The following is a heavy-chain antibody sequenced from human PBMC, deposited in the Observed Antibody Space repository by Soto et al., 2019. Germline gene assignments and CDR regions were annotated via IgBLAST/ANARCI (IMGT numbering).Heavy chain of an antibody. V-gene: IGHV3-33*01. D-gene: IGHD2-21*02. J-gene: IGHJ4*02. Sequence: GESLRLSCAASGFTFSSYGMHWVRQAPGKGLEWVAVIWYDGSNKYYADSVKGRFTISRDNSKNTLYLQMNSLRAEDTAVYYCAREDQMTAIAFDYWGQGTLVTVSS. CDR2: IWYDGSNK. CDR3: AREDQMTAIAFDY. CDR1: GFTFSSYG.